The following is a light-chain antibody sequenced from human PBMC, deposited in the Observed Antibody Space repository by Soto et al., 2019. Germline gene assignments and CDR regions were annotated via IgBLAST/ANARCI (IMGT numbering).Light chain of an antibody. Sequence: QSVLTQPASVSGSPGQSITISCTGTSSDIGGYNYVSWYQQEPGKAPKLMIYEVRNRPSGISYRFSGSKSGNTASLTISGLQAEDEADYYCSSYTTSTSLVFGGGTKLTVL. V-gene: IGLV2-14*01. J-gene: IGLJ3*02. CDR1: SSDIGGYNY. CDR3: SSYTTSTSLV. CDR2: EVR.